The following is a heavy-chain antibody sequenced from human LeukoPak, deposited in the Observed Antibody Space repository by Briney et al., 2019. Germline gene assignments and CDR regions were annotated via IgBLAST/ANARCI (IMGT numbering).Heavy chain of an antibody. CDR1: GYTFTSYG. CDR2: ISAYNGNT. J-gene: IGHJ5*02. V-gene: IGHV1-18*04. CDR3: ARDRPTVTTGGTNRFDP. Sequence: GASVKVSCKASGYTFTSYGISWVRQAPGQGLEWMGWISAYNGNTNYAQKLQGRVTMTTDTSTSTAYMELRSLRSDDTAVYYCARDRPTVTTGGTNRFDPWGQGTLVTVSS. D-gene: IGHD4-17*01.